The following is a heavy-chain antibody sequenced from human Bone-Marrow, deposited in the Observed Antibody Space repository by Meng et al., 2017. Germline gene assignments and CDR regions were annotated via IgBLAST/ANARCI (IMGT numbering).Heavy chain of an antibody. J-gene: IGHJ4*02. CDR3: ARIYGSGSSTFDY. CDR2: IYPGDSTT. D-gene: IGHD3-10*01. CDR1: GYSFSTYW. V-gene: IGHV5-51*01. Sequence: KVSCKGSGYSFSTYWIAWVRQMPGKGLEWMGFIYPGDSTTRYSPSFRGQVTISADKSITTAYLQWSSLKASDSAMYYCARIYGSGSSTFDYWGQGTLVTVSS.